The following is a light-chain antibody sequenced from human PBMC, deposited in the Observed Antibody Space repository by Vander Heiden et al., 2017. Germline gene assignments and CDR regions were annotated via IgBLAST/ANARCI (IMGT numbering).Light chain of an antibody. V-gene: IGLV1-40*01. Sequence: SVLTQPPSVSGAPGQRVTISCTGSSPHIGAGYDVHWYQQLPGTAPKLLIYGNSNRPSGVPDRFSGSKSGTSASLAITGLQAEDEADYYCQSYDSSLSGSRVFGGGTKLTVL. J-gene: IGLJ3*02. CDR3: QSYDSSLSGSRV. CDR2: GNS. CDR1: SPHIGAGYD.